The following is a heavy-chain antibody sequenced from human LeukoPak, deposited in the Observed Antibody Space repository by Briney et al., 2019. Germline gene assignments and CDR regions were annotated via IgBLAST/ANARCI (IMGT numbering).Heavy chain of an antibody. D-gene: IGHD3-9*01. V-gene: IGHV1-2*02. CDR1: GYTFTGYY. J-gene: IGHJ4*02. CDR2: INPNSGGT. CDR3: ARVTSLDFDWLLYLAY. Sequence: GASVKVSCKASGYTFTGYYMHWVRQAPGQGLEWMGWINPNSGGTNYAQKFQGRVTMTRDTSISTAYMELSRLRSDDTAVYYCARVTSLDFDWLLYLAYWGQGTLVTVSS.